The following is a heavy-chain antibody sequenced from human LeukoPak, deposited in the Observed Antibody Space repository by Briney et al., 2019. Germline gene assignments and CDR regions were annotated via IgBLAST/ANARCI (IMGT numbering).Heavy chain of an antibody. CDR2: INHSGST. CDR1: GGSFSGYY. V-gene: IGHV4-34*01. J-gene: IGHJ6*03. Sequence: SETLSLTCAVYGGSFSGYYWSWIRQPPGKGLEWIGEINHSGSTNYNPSLKSRVTISVDTSKNQFSLKLSSVTAADTAVYYCARLISPLMIVVVTPTLMDNYYYMDVWGKGTTVTVSS. D-gene: IGHD3-22*01. CDR3: ARLISPLMIVVVTPTLMDNYYYMDV.